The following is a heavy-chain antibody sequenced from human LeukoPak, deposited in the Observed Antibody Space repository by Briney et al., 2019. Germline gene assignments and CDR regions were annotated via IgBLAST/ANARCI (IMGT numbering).Heavy chain of an antibody. Sequence: GGSLRLSCTASGSSFSNYWMSWVRQAPGKGLEWVASIKQDESEKYYVDSVKGRFTTSRDNAKSSLYLQMNSLRVEDTAVFYCARDQYDTWSRRGNFDSWGQGTLVIVSS. CDR1: GSSFSNYW. CDR2: IKQDESEK. J-gene: IGHJ4*02. V-gene: IGHV3-7*03. D-gene: IGHD3-3*01. CDR3: ARDQYDTWSRRGNFDS.